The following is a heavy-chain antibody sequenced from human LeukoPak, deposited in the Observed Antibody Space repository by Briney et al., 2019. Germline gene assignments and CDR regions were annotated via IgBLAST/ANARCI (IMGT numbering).Heavy chain of an antibody. V-gene: IGHV5-51*01. CDR3: ARRLGLGSSGWKIFNY. Sequence: VESLKISSTGSGYSFTNFCIGWVRQMPGKGLEWMGIIYPCDSESRYSPSLQAQATIPADKSISTAYLQWSSLKASDTAMYYCARRLGLGSSGWKIFNYWGQGNLVTVSS. CDR2: IYPCDSES. CDR1: GYSFTNFC. D-gene: IGHD6-19*01. J-gene: IGHJ4*02.